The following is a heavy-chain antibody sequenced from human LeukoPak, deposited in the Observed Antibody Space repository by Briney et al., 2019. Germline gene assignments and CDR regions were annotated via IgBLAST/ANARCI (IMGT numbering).Heavy chain of an antibody. D-gene: IGHD3-9*01. V-gene: IGHV4-39*07. CDR2: IYHSGST. CDR1: GGSISSSSYY. Sequence: SETLSLTCTVSGGSISSSSYYWGWIRQPPGKGLEWIGSIYHSGSTNYNPSLKSRVTISVDTSKNQFSLKLSSVTAADTAVYYCARDHRPYYDILTGYSKGGWFDPWGQGTLVTVSS. CDR3: ARDHRPYYDILTGYSKGGWFDP. J-gene: IGHJ5*02.